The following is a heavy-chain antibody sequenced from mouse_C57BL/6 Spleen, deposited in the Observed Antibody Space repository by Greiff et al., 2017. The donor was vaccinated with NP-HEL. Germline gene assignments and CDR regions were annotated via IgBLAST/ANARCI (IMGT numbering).Heavy chain of an antibody. D-gene: IGHD2-2*01. Sequence: DVQLVESGGGLVQPGESLKLSCESNEYEFPSHDMSWVRKTPEKRLELVAAINSDGGRTYYPDTMERRFIISRDNTKKTLYLQMSSLRSEDTALYYCARQGNGYRSFDYWGQGTTLTVSS. CDR1: EYEFPSHD. CDR2: INSDGGRT. J-gene: IGHJ2*01. CDR3: ARQGNGYRSFDY. V-gene: IGHV5-2*01.